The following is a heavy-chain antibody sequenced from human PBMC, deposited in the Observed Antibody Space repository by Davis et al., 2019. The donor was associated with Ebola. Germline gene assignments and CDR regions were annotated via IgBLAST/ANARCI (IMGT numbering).Heavy chain of an antibody. CDR2: INPSGGST. V-gene: IGHV1-46*01. J-gene: IGHJ6*02. Sequence: AALVKVSCKASGYTFTSYYMHWVRQAPGQGLEWMGIINPSGGSTSYAQKFQGRVTMTRDTSTSTVYMELSSLRSEDTAVYYCARDDPYDYIWGSYAGSGMDVWGQGTTVTVSS. D-gene: IGHD3-16*01. CDR1: GYTFTSYY. CDR3: ARDDPYDYIWGSYAGSGMDV.